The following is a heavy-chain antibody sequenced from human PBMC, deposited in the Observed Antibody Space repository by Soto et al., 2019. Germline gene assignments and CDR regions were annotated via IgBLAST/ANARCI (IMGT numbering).Heavy chain of an antibody. Sequence: SETLSLTCTVSGGSICSSSYYWGWIRQPPGKGLEWIGSIYYSGSTYYNPSLKSRVTISVDTSKNQFSLKLSSVTAADTAVYYCARRDGDIVATSYYYYYMDVWGKGTTVTVSS. CDR1: GGSICSSSYY. D-gene: IGHD5-12*01. J-gene: IGHJ6*03. V-gene: IGHV4-39*01. CDR3: ARRDGDIVATSYYYYYMDV. CDR2: IYYSGST.